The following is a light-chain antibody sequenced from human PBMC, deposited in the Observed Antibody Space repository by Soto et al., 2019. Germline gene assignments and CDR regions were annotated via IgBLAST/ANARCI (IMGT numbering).Light chain of an antibody. J-gene: IGKJ4*01. CDR3: QQSYSTPLT. CDR2: AAS. CDR1: QVISTS. V-gene: IGKV1-9*01. Sequence: DIQLTQSPSFLSPSIGESVTITCRASQVISTSLAWYQVKPGKAPKLLIYAASTLESGVPSRFRATVSGTEFSLTITSLQPEDFATYYCQQSYSTPLTFGGGTKVDIK.